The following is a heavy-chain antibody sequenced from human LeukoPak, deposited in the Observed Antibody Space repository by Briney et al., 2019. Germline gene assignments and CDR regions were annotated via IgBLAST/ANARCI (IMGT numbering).Heavy chain of an antibody. Sequence: SETLSLTCTVSGGSISSYYWSWIRQPPGKGLEWIGYIYYSGSTNYNPSLKSRVTISVDTSKNQFSLKLSSVTAADTAVYYCARDVAVAGPKDYWGQGTLVTVSS. D-gene: IGHD6-19*01. J-gene: IGHJ4*02. V-gene: IGHV4-59*01. CDR3: ARDVAVAGPKDY. CDR2: IYYSGST. CDR1: GGSISSYY.